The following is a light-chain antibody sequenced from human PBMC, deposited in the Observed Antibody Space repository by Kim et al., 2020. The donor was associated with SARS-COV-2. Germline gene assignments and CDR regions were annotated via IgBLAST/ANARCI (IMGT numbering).Light chain of an antibody. CDR2: YAS. CDR3: HQSGSLPHT. CDR1: YSICSS. V-gene: IGKV6-21*01. J-gene: IGKJ2*01. Sequence: SATPQEKVTITCRASYSICSSLHWYQQKPGQSPKLLIKYASQSFSGVPSRFSGSGSGTDFTLTINSLEADDAATYYCHQSGSLPHTFGQGTKLEIK.